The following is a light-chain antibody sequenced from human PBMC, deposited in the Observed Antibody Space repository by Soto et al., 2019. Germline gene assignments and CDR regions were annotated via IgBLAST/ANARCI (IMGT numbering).Light chain of an antibody. CDR2: DAS. V-gene: IGKV1-33*01. CDR1: QDITNY. J-gene: IGKJ5*01. CDR3: QQANSFPIT. Sequence: DIQMTQSPSSLSASVGDRFTSTFQASQDITNYLNWYQHKAGIASKVRISDASNLETGVPSRFSGSGSGTDFPLTTSSLQPEDFATYYCQQANSFPITLGQGT.